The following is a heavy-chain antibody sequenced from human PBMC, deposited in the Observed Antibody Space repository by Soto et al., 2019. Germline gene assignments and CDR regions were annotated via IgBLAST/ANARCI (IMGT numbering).Heavy chain of an antibody. CDR1: GDSVSSNSAA. D-gene: IGHD6-13*01. Sequence: SQTLSLTCAISGDSVSSNSAAWNWIRQSPSRGLEWLGRTYYRSKWYNDYAVSVKSRITINPDTSKNQFSLQLNSVIPEDTAVYYCAREYSSSGVYYYYGMDVWGQGTTVTVSS. J-gene: IGHJ6*02. V-gene: IGHV6-1*01. CDR2: TYYRSKWYN. CDR3: AREYSSSGVYYYYGMDV.